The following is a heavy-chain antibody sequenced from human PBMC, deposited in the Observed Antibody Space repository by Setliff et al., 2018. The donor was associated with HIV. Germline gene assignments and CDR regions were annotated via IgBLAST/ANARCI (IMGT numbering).Heavy chain of an antibody. J-gene: IGHJ5*02. D-gene: IGHD4-17*01. CDR1: GGTFSSYA. CDR2: IIPILGIA. Sequence: SVKVSCKASGGTFSSYAISWVRQAPGQGLEWMGGIIPILGIANYAQKFQGRVTITADKSTSTAYMELSSLRSEDTAVYYCARALYGDYGGDINWLDPWGQGTLVTVSS. V-gene: IGHV1-69*10. CDR3: ARALYGDYGGDINWLDP.